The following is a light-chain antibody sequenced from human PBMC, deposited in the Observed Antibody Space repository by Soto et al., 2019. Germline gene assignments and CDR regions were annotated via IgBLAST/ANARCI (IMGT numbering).Light chain of an antibody. CDR3: QQYTSYSRA. CDR1: QSISHF. Sequence: DIQMTQSPSTLSASVGDIVTITCRASQSISHFLALYQQKPGKVPKLLIYDASNLGSGFPSRFSGSGSGTDFTLTISGLQPDDFTTYYCQQYTSYSRAFGQGTKVDIK. V-gene: IGKV1-5*01. J-gene: IGKJ1*01. CDR2: DAS.